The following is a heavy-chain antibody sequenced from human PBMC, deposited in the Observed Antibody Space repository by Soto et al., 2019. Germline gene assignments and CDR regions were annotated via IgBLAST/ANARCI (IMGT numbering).Heavy chain of an antibody. CDR3: TSPNDGDYSTFDY. Sequence: EVQLVESGGGLVQPGGSLKLTCAASGFTFSDSAIHWVRQTSGKGLEWVGRIRSKANNYATVYAASLEGRFTISRDDAKNTAHLQMKSLKTEDTAVYYCTSPNDGDYSTFDYWGQGTLVIVSS. CDR1: GFTFSDSA. CDR2: IRSKANNYAT. V-gene: IGHV3-73*02. J-gene: IGHJ4*02. D-gene: IGHD4-17*01.